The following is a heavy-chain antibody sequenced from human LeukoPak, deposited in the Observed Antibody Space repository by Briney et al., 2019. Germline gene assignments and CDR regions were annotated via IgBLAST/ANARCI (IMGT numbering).Heavy chain of an antibody. D-gene: IGHD2-8*02. J-gene: IGHJ6*03. CDR3: ATFAGVVSGGLLL. CDR2: INKDGSEK. V-gene: IGHV3-7*01. CDR1: GFTPSAFW. Sequence: PGGSLRLSCLASGFTPSAFWMSWVRRPPGKGLEWVAHINKDGSEKDYVDSLKGRFSIFRDKSQNSVYLQMNSLRAEDTAVYFCATFAGVVSGGLLLWGKGTTVIVS.